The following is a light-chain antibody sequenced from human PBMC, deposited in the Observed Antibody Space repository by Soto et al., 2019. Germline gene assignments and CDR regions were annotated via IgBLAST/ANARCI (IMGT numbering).Light chain of an antibody. V-gene: IGKV1-5*01. Sequence: DIQLTQSPSFLSASVGDRVTITCRASQGISSYLAWYQQKPGKAPKLLIYDASSLESGVPSRFSGSGSGTEFTLTISSLQPDDFATYYCQQYNSYSITFGQGTRLENK. J-gene: IGKJ5*01. CDR2: DAS. CDR3: QQYNSYSIT. CDR1: QGISSY.